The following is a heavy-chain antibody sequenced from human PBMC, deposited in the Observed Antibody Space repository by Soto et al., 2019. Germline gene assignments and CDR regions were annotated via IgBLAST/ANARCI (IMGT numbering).Heavy chain of an antibody. CDR2: IYYSGST. D-gene: IGHD5-18*01. J-gene: IGHJ4*02. CDR1: GGSISSSSYY. V-gene: IGHV4-39*01. Sequence: TLSLTCTVSGGSISSSSYYWGWIRQPPGKGLEWIGSIYYSGSTYYNPSLKSRVTISVDTSKNQFSLKLSSVTAADTAVYYCARLWDTKEGFDYWGQGTLVTVSS. CDR3: ARLWDTKEGFDY.